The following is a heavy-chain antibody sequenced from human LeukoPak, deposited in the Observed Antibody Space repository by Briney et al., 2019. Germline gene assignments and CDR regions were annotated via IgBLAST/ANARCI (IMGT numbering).Heavy chain of an antibody. J-gene: IGHJ5*02. V-gene: IGHV3-23*01. CDR1: GFTFSSYS. CDR2: ISGSGVST. Sequence: GGSLRLSCAASGFTFSSYSMNWVRQAPGKGLEWVSAISGSGVSTYYADSVKGRFTISRDNSKNTLYLQMNSLRAEDTALYYCAKGSGINRYHWFDPWGQGTRVTVSS. CDR3: AKGSGINRYHWFDP. D-gene: IGHD2-15*01.